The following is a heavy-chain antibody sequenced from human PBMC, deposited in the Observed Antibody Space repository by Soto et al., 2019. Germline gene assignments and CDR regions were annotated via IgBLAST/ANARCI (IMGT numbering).Heavy chain of an antibody. V-gene: IGHV1-24*01. CDR3: ATLADIVLVPAADWFDP. D-gene: IGHD2-2*01. J-gene: IGHJ5*02. CDR1: GYTLTELS. CDR2: FDPEDGET. Sequence: GASVKVSCKVSGYTLTELSMHWVRQAPGKGLEWMGGFDPEDGETIYAQKFQGRVTMTEDTSTDTAYKELSSLRSEDTAVYYCATLADIVLVPAADWFDPWGQGTLVTVSS.